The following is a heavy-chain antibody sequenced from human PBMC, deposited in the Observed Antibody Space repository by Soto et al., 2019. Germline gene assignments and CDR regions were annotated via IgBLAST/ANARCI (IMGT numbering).Heavy chain of an antibody. D-gene: IGHD3-22*01. J-gene: IGHJ1*01. CDR1: GFTFSSYA. V-gene: IGHV3-23*01. CDR2: ISGSGGST. Sequence: GGSLRLSCAASGFTFSSYAISWVRQAPGKGLEWVSAISGSGGSTYYADSVKGRFTISRDNSKNTLYPQMNSLRAEDTAVYYCAKPGVLVVITSLKHWGQGTLVTVSS. CDR3: AKPGVLVVITSLKH.